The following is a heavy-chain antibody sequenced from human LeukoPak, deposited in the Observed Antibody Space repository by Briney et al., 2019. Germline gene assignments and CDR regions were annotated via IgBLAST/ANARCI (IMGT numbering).Heavy chain of an antibody. Sequence: PGGSLRLSCVASGFTFSTYEMHWVRQAPGKGLERLSYITPSGSSTYYADSVKGRFTISRDNAKSSLYLQMNSLRVEDTAVYYCTNHALDYWGQGTLVTVSS. D-gene: IGHD2-2*01. CDR3: TNHALDY. J-gene: IGHJ4*02. CDR2: ITPSGSST. CDR1: GFTFSTYE. V-gene: IGHV3-48*03.